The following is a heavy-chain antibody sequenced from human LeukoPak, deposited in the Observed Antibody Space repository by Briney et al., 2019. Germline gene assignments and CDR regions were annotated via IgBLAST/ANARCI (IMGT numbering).Heavy chain of an antibody. Sequence: GGSLRLSCAASGFTFSSYWMSWVRQAPGKGLEWVANIKQDGSEKYYVDSVKGRFTISRDNAKNSLYLQMNSLRAEDTAVYYCARGSLGVYANRYYYYGMDVWGQGTTVTVSS. D-gene: IGHD2-8*01. V-gene: IGHV3-7*01. CDR1: GFTFSSYW. J-gene: IGHJ6*02. CDR2: IKQDGSEK. CDR3: ARGSLGVYANRYYYYGMDV.